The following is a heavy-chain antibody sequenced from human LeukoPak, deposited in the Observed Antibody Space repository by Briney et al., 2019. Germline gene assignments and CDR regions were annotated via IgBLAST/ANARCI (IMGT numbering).Heavy chain of an antibody. Sequence: GGSLRLSCAASGFTFSSYSMNWVRQAPGKGLEWVAVISYDGSNKYYADSVKGRFTISRDNSKNTLYLQMNSLRAEDTAVYYCARDQGDSSSAGLDYWGQGTLVTVSS. V-gene: IGHV3-30*03. D-gene: IGHD6-6*01. CDR1: GFTFSSYS. CDR3: ARDQGDSSSAGLDY. CDR2: ISYDGSNK. J-gene: IGHJ4*02.